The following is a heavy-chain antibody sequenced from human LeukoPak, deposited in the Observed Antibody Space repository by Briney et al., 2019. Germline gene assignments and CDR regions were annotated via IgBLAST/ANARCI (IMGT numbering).Heavy chain of an antibody. CDR3: ARDRTAAWTDDAFDI. Sequence: GGSLRLSCAASGFTFTAYWMSWVRQAPGKGLEWVANINQDGSVKYYLDSVKGRFTISRDNAKNSAYLQMNSLRAEDTAVYYCARDRTAAWTDDAFDIWGQGTMVTVSS. V-gene: IGHV3-7*01. CDR1: GFTFTAYW. D-gene: IGHD6-6*01. CDR2: INQDGSVK. J-gene: IGHJ3*02.